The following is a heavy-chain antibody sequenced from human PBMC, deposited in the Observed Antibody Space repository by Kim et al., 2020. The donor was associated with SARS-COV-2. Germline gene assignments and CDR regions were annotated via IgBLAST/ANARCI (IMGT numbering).Heavy chain of an antibody. CDR2: ISSSSSYI. CDR3: ARERSAVYYYDSSGWGDY. Sequence: GGSLRLSCAASGFTFSSYSMNWVRQAPGKGLEWVSSISSSSSYIYYGDSVKGRFTISRDNAKNSLYLQMNSLRAEDTAVYYCARERSAVYYYDSSGWGDY. D-gene: IGHD3-22*01. J-gene: IGHJ4*01. V-gene: IGHV3-21*01. CDR1: GFTFSSYS.